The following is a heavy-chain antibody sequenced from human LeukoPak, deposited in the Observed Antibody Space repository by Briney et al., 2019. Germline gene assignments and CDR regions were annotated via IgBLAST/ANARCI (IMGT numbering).Heavy chain of an antibody. CDR2: IYHSGST. Sequence: SETLSLTCTVSGGSISSHYWSWIRQPPGKGLEWIGYIYHSGSTIYNPSLKSRVTISVDTSKNQFSLKLSSMTAADTAVYYCASLGGDPSWFDPWGQGTLVTVSS. J-gene: IGHJ5*02. CDR3: ASLGGDPSWFDP. CDR1: GGSISSHY. V-gene: IGHV4-59*11. D-gene: IGHD2-21*02.